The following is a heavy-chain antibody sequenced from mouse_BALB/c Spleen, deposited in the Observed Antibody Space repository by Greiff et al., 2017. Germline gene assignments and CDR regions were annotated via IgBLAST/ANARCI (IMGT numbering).Heavy chain of an antibody. J-gene: IGHJ4*01. D-gene: IGHD2-2*01. CDR1: GFSLTSYG. V-gene: IGHV2-9*02. CDR3: ARGGYDAVYYAMDY. Sequence: VHLVESGPGLVAPSQSLSITCTVSGFSLTSYGVHWVRQPPGKGLEWLGVIWAGGSTNYNSALMSRLSISKDNSKSQVFLKMNSLQTDDTAMYYCARGGYDAVYYAMDYWGQGTSVTVSS. CDR2: IWAGGST.